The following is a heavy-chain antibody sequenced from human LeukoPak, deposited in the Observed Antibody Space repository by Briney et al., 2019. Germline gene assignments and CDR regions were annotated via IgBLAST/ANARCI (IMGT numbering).Heavy chain of an antibody. CDR3: AKDQYSGSYSDYYYYGMDV. D-gene: IGHD1-26*01. Sequence: GGSLRLSCAASGFTFSSYGMHWVHQAPGKGLEWVAVISYDGSNKYYADSVKGRFTISRDNSKNTLYLQMNSLRAEDTAVYYCAKDQYSGSYSDYYYYGMDVWGQGTTVTVSS. CDR2: ISYDGSNK. V-gene: IGHV3-30*18. J-gene: IGHJ6*02. CDR1: GFTFSSYG.